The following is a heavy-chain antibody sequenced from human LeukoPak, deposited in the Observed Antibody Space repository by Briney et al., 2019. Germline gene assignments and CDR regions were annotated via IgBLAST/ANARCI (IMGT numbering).Heavy chain of an antibody. CDR2: IYYSGST. D-gene: IGHD6-19*01. J-gene: IGHJ5*02. CDR1: GGSISSYY. CDR3: ARHTGSGWSYNWFDP. V-gene: IGHV4-59*08. Sequence: SETLSHTCTVSGGSISSYYWSWIRQPPGKGLEWIGYIYYSGSTNYNPSLKSRVTISVDTSKNQFSLKLSSVTAADTAVYYCARHTGSGWSYNWFDPWGQGTLVTVSS.